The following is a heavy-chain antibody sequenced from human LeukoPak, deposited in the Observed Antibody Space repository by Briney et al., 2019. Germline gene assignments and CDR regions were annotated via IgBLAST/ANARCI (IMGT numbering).Heavy chain of an antibody. CDR1: GGSISSGSYY. CDR2: IYTSGST. Sequence: SQTLSLTCTVSGGSISSGSYYWNWIRQPAGKGLEWIGRIYTSGSTNYNPSLKSRVTMSVDTSKNQFSLKLSSVTAADTAVYYCARGGDTYYDFWSGYPSHDAFDIWGQGTMVTVSS. D-gene: IGHD3-3*01. CDR3: ARGGDTYYDFWSGYPSHDAFDI. J-gene: IGHJ3*02. V-gene: IGHV4-61*02.